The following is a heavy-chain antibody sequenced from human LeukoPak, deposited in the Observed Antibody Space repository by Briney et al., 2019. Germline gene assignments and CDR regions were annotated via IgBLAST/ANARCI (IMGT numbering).Heavy chain of an antibody. CDR2: IYYSRRT. Sequence: SETLSLTCTVSGGSISGDSYYWGWIRQPPGKGLEWIGSIYYSRRTYYNPSLKSRVTISVDTSKNQFSLKLSSVAAADTAVYYCARVDYYGSGSYYRAFDHWGQGTLVTVSS. J-gene: IGHJ4*02. V-gene: IGHV4-39*01. D-gene: IGHD3-10*01. CDR3: ARVDYYGSGSYYRAFDH. CDR1: GGSISGDSYY.